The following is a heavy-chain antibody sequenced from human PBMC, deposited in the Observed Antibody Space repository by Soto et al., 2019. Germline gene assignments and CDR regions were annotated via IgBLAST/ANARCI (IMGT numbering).Heavy chain of an antibody. J-gene: IGHJ4*02. D-gene: IGHD6-19*01. CDR1: GYTFTGYY. CDR2: INPNSGGT. V-gene: IGHV1-2*02. Sequence: GASVKVSCKASGYTFTGYYMHWVRQAPGQGLEWMGWINPNSGGTNYAQKFQGRVTMTRDTSISTAYMELGRLRSDDTAVYYCARVLTWLDRCFDYWGQGTLVTVSS. CDR3: ARVLTWLDRCFDY.